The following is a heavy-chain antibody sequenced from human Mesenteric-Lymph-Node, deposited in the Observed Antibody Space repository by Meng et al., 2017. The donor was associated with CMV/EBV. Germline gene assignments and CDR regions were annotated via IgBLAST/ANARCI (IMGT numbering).Heavy chain of an antibody. Sequence: GESLKISCAASGFTFSRNSMSWVRQAPGKGLEWVSVIYSGASSTYYADSVKGRFTISRDNSKNMLFLEMNSLRAEDTAVYYCARGGDYGDYFDYWGQGTLVTVSS. V-gene: IGHV3-23*03. CDR3: ARGGDYGDYFDY. CDR2: IYSGASST. CDR1: GFTFSRNS. D-gene: IGHD4-17*01. J-gene: IGHJ4*02.